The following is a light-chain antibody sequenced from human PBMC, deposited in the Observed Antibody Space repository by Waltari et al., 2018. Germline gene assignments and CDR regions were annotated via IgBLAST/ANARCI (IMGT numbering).Light chain of an antibody. J-gene: IGKJ2*01. CDR3: QQRGNWPSGYT. CDR2: DAA. V-gene: IGKV3-11*01. CDR1: QSVSTY. Sequence: EIVLTQSPATLSLSPGERATLSCRASQSVSTYLTWYQQKPGQAPRLLISDAASRATGSPARCSGSGSGTEFTLTISSLEPEDFAVYSCQQRGNWPSGYTFGQGTKLEIK.